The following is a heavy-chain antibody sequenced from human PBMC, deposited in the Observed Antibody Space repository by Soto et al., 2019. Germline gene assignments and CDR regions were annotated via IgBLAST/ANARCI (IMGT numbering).Heavy chain of an antibody. CDR1: GGSISSGGYY. V-gene: IGHV4-31*03. Sequence: QVQLQEPGPGLVKPSQTLSLTCTVSGGSISSGGYYWSWIRQHPGKGLEWIGYIYYRGSTYYNSLLKSRVTISVYPLKNQFCLKLSTVTAAATAWYYCVRRDGSEFLWFDPWGQGTLVTVSS. CDR3: VRRDGSEFLWFDP. D-gene: IGHD6-25*01. J-gene: IGHJ5*02. CDR2: IYYRGST.